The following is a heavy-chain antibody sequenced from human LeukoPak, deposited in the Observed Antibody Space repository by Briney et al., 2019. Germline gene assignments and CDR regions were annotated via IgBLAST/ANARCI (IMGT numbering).Heavy chain of an antibody. CDR1: GFTFSSYS. J-gene: IGHJ4*02. V-gene: IGHV3-48*04. D-gene: IGHD3-22*01. CDR2: ISSSSSTI. Sequence: GGSLRLSCAASGFTFSSYSIDWVRQAPGKGLEWLSYISSSSSTIYYADSVKGRFTISRDNAKNSVYLQMNSLRAEDTAVYYCARVWSSGFTKDYWGQGTLVTVSS. CDR3: ARVWSSGFTKDY.